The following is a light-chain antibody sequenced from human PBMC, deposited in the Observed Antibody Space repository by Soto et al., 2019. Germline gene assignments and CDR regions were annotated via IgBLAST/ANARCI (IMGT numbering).Light chain of an antibody. CDR3: QQYKSFPCT. Sequence: DVKMTQSPSTLSASVGDRVTITCLASQSISTWLAWYQQKPGKAPKLLIYKASSLQSGVPSRFSGSGSGTEFTLTINSLQPDDFATYYCQQYKSFPCTFGQGTKVDIK. CDR1: QSISTW. CDR2: KAS. J-gene: IGKJ1*01. V-gene: IGKV1-5*03.